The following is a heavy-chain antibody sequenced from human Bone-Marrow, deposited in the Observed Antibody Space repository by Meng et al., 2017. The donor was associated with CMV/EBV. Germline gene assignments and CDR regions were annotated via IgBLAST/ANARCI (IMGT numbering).Heavy chain of an antibody. CDR3: ARDQGPRKNENDSSQSPWV. V-gene: IGHV3-48*03. Sequence: GESLKISCAASGFTFSSYEMNWVRQAPGKGLEWVSYISSSGSTIYYADSVKGRFTISRDNAKNSLYLQMNSLRAEDTAVYYCARDQGPRKNENDSSQSPWVWGQGTLVTVSS. D-gene: IGHD3-22*01. J-gene: IGHJ4*02. CDR2: ISSSGSTI. CDR1: GFTFSSYE.